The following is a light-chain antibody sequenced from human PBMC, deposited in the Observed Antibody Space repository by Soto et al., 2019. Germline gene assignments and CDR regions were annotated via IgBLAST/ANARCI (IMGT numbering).Light chain of an antibody. CDR3: CSSGGSPTYV. Sequence: QSVLTQPTSVSGSPGQSITISCTGNHNDIGTYDYVSWYQQHPGRAPRLLIHGVTTRPSGISGRFSASKSGLTASLTISGLQPEDEADYYCCSSGGSPTYVFGTGTKVTVL. J-gene: IGLJ1*01. CDR1: HNDIGTYDY. V-gene: IGLV2-14*03. CDR2: GVT.